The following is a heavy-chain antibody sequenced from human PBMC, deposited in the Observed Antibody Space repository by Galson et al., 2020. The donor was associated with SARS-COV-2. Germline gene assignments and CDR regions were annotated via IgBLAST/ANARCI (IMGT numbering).Heavy chain of an antibody. V-gene: IGHV2-70*04. CDR1: GFSLRNSGMR. CDR3: ARISAYCSSTSCYFEY. D-gene: IGHD2-2*01. J-gene: IGHJ4*02. CDR2: IDWDDDK. Sequence: SGLTLVKPTQTLTLTCTFSGFSLRNSGMRVSWIRQPPGKALEWLARIDWDDDKFYSTSLKTRLTISKDTAKNQVVLTMTNMDPVDTATYYCARISAYCSSTSCYFEYWGQGILVTVSS.